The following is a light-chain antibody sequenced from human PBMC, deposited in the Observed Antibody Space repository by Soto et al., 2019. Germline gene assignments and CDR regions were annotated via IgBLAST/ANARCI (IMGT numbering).Light chain of an antibody. V-gene: IGLV2-11*01. CDR2: DVT. CDR1: SNNVGGYNY. J-gene: IGLJ2*01. Sequence: QSAQTQPRSVSGSPGQSVTISCTGASNNVGGYNYVSWYQHHPGKVPQLIIYDVTKRPSGVPDRFSGSKSGNTASLTISGLQVEDEADYYCCSYAGTYTWIFGGGTKLTVL. CDR3: CSYAGTYTWI.